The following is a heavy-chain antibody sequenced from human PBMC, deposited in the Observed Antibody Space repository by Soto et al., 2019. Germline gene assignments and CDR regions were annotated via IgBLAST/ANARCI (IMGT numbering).Heavy chain of an antibody. V-gene: IGHV3-33*01. Sequence: PGGSLRLSCAASGFTFNYFGMHWVRQAPGKGLEWVAVIWYDGSNMYYADSVEGRFTISRDNSKNTLYLQMNSLRAEDTAVYYCTRDHGTSASGVLIKGTDDWGQGTLVTVSS. D-gene: IGHD3-3*01. CDR1: GFTFNYFG. J-gene: IGHJ4*02. CDR3: TRDHGTSASGVLIKGTDD. CDR2: IWYDGSNM.